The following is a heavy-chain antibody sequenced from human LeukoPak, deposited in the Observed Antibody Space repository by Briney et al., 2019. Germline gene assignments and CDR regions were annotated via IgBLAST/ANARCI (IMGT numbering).Heavy chain of an antibody. CDR2: INHSGST. J-gene: IGHJ4*02. Sequence: SETLSLTCAVYGGSFRGYYWSWIRQPPGKGLEWIGEINHSGSTNYNPSLKSRVTISVDTSKNQFSLKLSSVTAADTAVYYCARGMDTAMATGVFFDYWGQGTLVTVSS. CDR3: ARGMDTAMATGVFFDY. CDR1: GGSFRGYY. V-gene: IGHV4-34*01. D-gene: IGHD5-18*01.